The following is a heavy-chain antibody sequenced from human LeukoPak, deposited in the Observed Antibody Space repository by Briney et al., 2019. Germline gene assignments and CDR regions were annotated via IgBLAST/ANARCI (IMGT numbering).Heavy chain of an antibody. V-gene: IGHV1-3*03. CDR2: INPDNGDT. CDR1: GYSFTIQD. CDR3: TLYNY. Sequence: ASVTVSCKTSGYSFTIQDMHWVRQAPGQSLEWMGCINPDNGDTKYSQEFQGRVTITRDTSATTAYMELSSLRSDDMAVYYCTLYNYWGQGTLVTVSS. J-gene: IGHJ4*02. D-gene: IGHD2-2*02.